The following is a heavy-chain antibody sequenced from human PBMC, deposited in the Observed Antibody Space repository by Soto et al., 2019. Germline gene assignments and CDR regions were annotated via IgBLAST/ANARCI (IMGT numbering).Heavy chain of an antibody. CDR1: GFTFSSYS. Sequence: EVQLVESGGGLVQPGGSLRLSCAASGFTFSSYSMNWVRQAPGKGLEWVSYISSSSSTIYYADSVKGRFTISRDNAKNSLYLQMNSLRAEDTAVYYCARGPYCSSTSCYFPYYFDYWGQGTLVTVSS. J-gene: IGHJ4*02. CDR2: ISSSSSTI. CDR3: ARGPYCSSTSCYFPYYFDY. D-gene: IGHD2-2*01. V-gene: IGHV3-48*01.